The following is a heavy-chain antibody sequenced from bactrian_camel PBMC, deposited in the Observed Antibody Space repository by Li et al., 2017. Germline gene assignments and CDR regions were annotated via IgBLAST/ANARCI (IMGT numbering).Heavy chain of an antibody. CDR2: IERSGKI. CDR1: GYITSSYF. V-gene: IGHV3S53*01. J-gene: IGHJ6*01. D-gene: IGHD2*01. CDR3: ATYLVVTATLTRADFGY. Sequence: HVQLVESGGGSVQTGESLTLSCVAPGYITSSYFMGWLRHQAPGHKREGVAAIERSGKITYADSVLGRFTISRDNAKNTVYLQMNSLKSEDTALYYCATYLVVTATLTRADFGYWGQGTQVTVS.